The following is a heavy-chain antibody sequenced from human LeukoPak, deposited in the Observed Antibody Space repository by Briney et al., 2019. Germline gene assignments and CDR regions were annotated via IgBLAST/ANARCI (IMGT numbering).Heavy chain of an antibody. V-gene: IGHV3-33*06. J-gene: IGHJ4*02. Sequence: QPGGSLRLSCAASGFTFSSYGMHWVRQAPGKGLEWVAVIWYDGSNKYYADSVKGRFTISRDNSKNTLYLQMNSLRAEDTAVYYCAKDRSYSYGGIDYWGQGTLVTVSS. CDR2: IWYDGSNK. D-gene: IGHD5-18*01. CDR3: AKDRSYSYGGIDY. CDR1: GFTFSSYG.